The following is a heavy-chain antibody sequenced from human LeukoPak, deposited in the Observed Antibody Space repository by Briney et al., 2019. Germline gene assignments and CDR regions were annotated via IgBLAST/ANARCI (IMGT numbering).Heavy chain of an antibody. CDR3: VPLYTSSLSIDS. CDR1: GFTVSGNY. V-gene: IGHV3-53*05. D-gene: IGHD6-13*01. J-gene: IGHJ4*02. CDR2: IYSGGTT. Sequence: GGSLRLSCAVSGFTVSGNYMSWVRHAPGKGLEWVSLIYSGGTTYYADSVKGRFTISRDNSKNTLYLQMNSLRAEDTAVYYCVPLYTSSLSIDSWGQGTLVTVSS.